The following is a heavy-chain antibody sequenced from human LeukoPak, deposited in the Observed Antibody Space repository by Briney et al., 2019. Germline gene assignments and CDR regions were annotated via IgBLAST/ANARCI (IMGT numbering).Heavy chain of an antibody. CDR1: GGSISSSSYY. J-gene: IGHJ6*03. V-gene: IGHV4-39*01. CDR2: IYYSGST. CDR3: ARHTGLNYYDSSGPIRYYYMDV. D-gene: IGHD3-22*01. Sequence: SETLSLTCSVSGGSISSSSYYWGWIRQPPGKGLEWIGSIYYSGSTYYNPSLKSRVTISGDTSKNHFSLKLSSVTAADTAVYYCARHTGLNYYDSSGPIRYYYMDVWGKGTTVTISS.